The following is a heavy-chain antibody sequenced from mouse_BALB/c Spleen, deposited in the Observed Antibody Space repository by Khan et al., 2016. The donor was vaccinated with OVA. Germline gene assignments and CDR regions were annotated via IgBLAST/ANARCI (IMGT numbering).Heavy chain of an antibody. V-gene: IGHV1S135*01. J-gene: IGHJ3*01. CDR2: IDPFNGST. Sequence: EVQLQQSGPELMKSGASVKISCKASGYSFTTYYIHWVKQSHGKSLEWIGYIDPFNGSTTYNQKFKGKATLTVDKSSSTAYMHLSSLTSEDSAVYYCARHGTSSWFAYWGQGTLVTVSA. D-gene: IGHD1-1*01. CDR1: GYSFTTYY. CDR3: ARHGTSSWFAY.